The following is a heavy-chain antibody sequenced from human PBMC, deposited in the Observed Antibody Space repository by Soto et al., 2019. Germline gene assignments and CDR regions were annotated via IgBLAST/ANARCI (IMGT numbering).Heavy chain of an antibody. CDR1: GGTFSSYA. D-gene: IGHD3-22*01. Sequence: SVKVSCKASGGTFSSYAISWVRQAPGQGLEWMGGIIPIFGTANYAQKFQGRVTITADKSTSTAYMELSSLRAEDTAVYYCARAMFQGYYDSLYYFDYWGQGTLVTVSS. J-gene: IGHJ4*02. V-gene: IGHV1-69*06. CDR3: ARAMFQGYYDSLYYFDY. CDR2: IIPIFGTA.